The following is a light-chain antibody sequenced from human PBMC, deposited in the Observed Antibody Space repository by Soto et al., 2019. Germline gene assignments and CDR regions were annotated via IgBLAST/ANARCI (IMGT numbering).Light chain of an antibody. CDR1: QSVSSN. Sequence: EIVMTQSPATLSVSPGERATLSCRASQSVSSNLAWYQQKPGQAPSLLIYGASTRATGVPVRFSGSGSGTEFPLTFSSLKSEDFAVYYCQHYNTWPPWTFAKGPKVEIK. J-gene: IGKJ1*01. V-gene: IGKV3-15*01. CDR2: GAS. CDR3: QHYNTWPPWT.